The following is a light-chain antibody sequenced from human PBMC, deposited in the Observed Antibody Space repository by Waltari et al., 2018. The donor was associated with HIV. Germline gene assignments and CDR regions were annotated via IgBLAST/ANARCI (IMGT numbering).Light chain of an antibody. CDR3: QHFSSSRWT. J-gene: IGKJ1*01. V-gene: IGKV3-20*01. CDR2: GAS. CDR1: QSVGSTY. Sequence: IVLTQSPGTLSLSPGERATLSCRASQSVGSTYLAWYQQKPGQAPRLLIYGASRRATGIPDRFSGSGSGTDFTLTISRLEPEDSAVYYCQHFSSSRWTFGQGTKVEIK.